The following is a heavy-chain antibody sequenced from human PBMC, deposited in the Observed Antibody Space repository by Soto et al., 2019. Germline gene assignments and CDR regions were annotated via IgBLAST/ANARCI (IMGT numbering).Heavy chain of an antibody. J-gene: IGHJ3*02. CDR3: ARGLGPEAFDI. D-gene: IGHD3-16*01. CDR1: GFTFSSYW. Sequence: GGSLRLSCAASGFTFSSYWMSWVRQAPGKGLEWVANIKQDGSEKYYVDSVKGRFTISRDNAKNSLYLQMNSRRAEDTAVYFCARGLGPEAFDIWGQGTMVTVSS. CDR2: IKQDGSEK. V-gene: IGHV3-7*01.